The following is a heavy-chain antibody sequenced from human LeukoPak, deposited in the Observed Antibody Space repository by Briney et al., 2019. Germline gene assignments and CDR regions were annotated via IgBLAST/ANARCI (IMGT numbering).Heavy chain of an antibody. J-gene: IGHJ4*02. Sequence: GGTLRLYCAAAGFSFSTYTMNWVRQAPGKGRNWGSYISSSSSTIYYVDSVKGRFTISRDNANNSLYLQMNSLRDEDTAVYYCARARRYRSSWYHDYWGQGSLVTVSS. D-gene: IGHD6-13*01. V-gene: IGHV3-48*02. CDR3: ARARRYRSSWYHDY. CDR2: ISSSSSTI. CDR1: GFSFSTYT.